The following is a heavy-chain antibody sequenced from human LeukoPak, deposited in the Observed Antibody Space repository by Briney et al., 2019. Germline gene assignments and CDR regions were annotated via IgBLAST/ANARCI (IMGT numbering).Heavy chain of an antibody. V-gene: IGHV3-21*01. J-gene: IGHJ4*02. Sequence: GGSLRLSCAASGFTFRRYSMNWVRQAPGKGLEWVSSISSSSSYIYYADSVKGRFTISTDNAKNSLYLQMNSLRAEDTAVYYCARARDEKSIDYWGQGTLVTVSS. CDR2: ISSSSSYI. CDR1: GFTFRRYS. D-gene: IGHD6-6*01. CDR3: ARARDEKSIDY.